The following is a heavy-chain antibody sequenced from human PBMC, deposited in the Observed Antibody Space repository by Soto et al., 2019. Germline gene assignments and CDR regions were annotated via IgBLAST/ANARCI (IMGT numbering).Heavy chain of an antibody. CDR2: ISSSSSYT. D-gene: IGHD3-22*01. Sequence: GGSLRLSCAASGFTFSDYYMSWIRQAPGKGLEWVSYISSSSSYTNYADSVKGRFTISRDNAKNSPYLQMNSLRAEDTAVYYCARDSSGYLNWGQGTLVTVSS. CDR1: GFTFSDYY. V-gene: IGHV3-11*06. J-gene: IGHJ4*02. CDR3: ARDSSGYLN.